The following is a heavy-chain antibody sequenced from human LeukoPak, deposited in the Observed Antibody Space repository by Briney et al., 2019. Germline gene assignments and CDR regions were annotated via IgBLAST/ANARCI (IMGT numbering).Heavy chain of an antibody. Sequence: GGSLRLSCAASGFTFSSYGMHWVRQAPGKGLEWVAVIWYDGSNKYYADSVKGRFTISRDNAKNSLYLQMNSLRAEDTALYHCARVLGTTSDYYGMDVWGQGTTVTVSS. D-gene: IGHD1-7*01. J-gene: IGHJ6*02. CDR1: GFTFSSYG. CDR2: IWYDGSNK. CDR3: ARVLGTTSDYYGMDV. V-gene: IGHV3-33*01.